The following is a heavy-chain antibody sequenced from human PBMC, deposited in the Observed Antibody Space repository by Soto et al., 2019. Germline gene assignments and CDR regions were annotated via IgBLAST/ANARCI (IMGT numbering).Heavy chain of an antibody. Sequence: PGGSLRLSCAASGFTFSSYAMSWVRQAPGKGLEWVSAISGSGGSTYYADSVKGRFTISRDNSKNTLYLQMNSLRAEDTAVYYCAKTDPHYDDSRGYSLGPFDYWGQGTLVTVSS. V-gene: IGHV3-23*01. CDR2: ISGSGGST. CDR1: GFTFSSYA. D-gene: IGHD3-22*01. CDR3: AKTDPHYDDSRGYSLGPFDY. J-gene: IGHJ4*02.